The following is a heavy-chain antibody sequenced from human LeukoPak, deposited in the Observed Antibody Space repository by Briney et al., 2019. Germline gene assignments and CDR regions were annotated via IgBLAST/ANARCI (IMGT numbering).Heavy chain of an antibody. CDR1: GFSVTSSH. V-gene: IGHV3-66*01. CDR2: IYSGGNT. J-gene: IGHJ4*02. D-gene: IGHD5-24*01. Sequence: GGSLRLSCAASGFSVTSSHMSWVRQAPGKGLEWVSIIYSGGNTDYAGSMQGRFAISRDNSKNTLYLRMNSLRPEDTAVYYCARESAPHHGLDYWGQGTLVTVSS. CDR3: ARESAPHHGLDY.